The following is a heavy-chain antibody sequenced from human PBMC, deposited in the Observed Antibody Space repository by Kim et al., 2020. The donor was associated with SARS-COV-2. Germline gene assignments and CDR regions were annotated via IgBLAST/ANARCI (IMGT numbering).Heavy chain of an antibody. CDR2: ISSSSTYI. CDR1: GFTFSSHN. D-gene: IGHD4-17*01. J-gene: IGHJ4*02. V-gene: IGHV3-21*01. CDR3: ARNDCADYHFDY. Sequence: GGSLRLSCEASGFTFSSHNMNWFRLAPGQGLEWVSCISSSSTYIYYADSVKGRFTISRDNAKNSVYLQMNSLTAEDTAVYYCARNDCADYHFDYWGQGVLVVVS.